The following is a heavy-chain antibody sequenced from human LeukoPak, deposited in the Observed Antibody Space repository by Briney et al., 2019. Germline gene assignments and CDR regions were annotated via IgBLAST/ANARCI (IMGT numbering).Heavy chain of an antibody. V-gene: IGHV4-4*07. Sequence: SETLSLTCTVSGGSISSYYWSWIRQPAGKGLEWIGRIYTSGSTNYNPSLKSRVTMSVDTSKNQFSLKLSSVTAADTAVYYCATHPYDFWSGSVHWYFDLWGRGTLVTVSS. CDR1: GGSISSYY. J-gene: IGHJ2*01. CDR2: IYTSGST. D-gene: IGHD3-3*01. CDR3: ATHPYDFWSGSVHWYFDL.